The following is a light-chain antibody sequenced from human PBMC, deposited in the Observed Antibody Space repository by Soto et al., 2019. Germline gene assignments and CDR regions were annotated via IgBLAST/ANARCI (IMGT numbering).Light chain of an antibody. CDR2: GTS. CDR1: QSVSSTY. CDR3: QQYSVSPWT. V-gene: IGKV3-20*01. J-gene: IGKJ1*01. Sequence: EIVLTQSPGTLSLSPGEGATLSCRASQSVSSTYIAWYQQKPGQAPGLLIYGTSTRATGIPDRFRGSGSGTDFTLTVSRLEPEDFAVYFCQQYSVSPWTFGQGTRVDIK.